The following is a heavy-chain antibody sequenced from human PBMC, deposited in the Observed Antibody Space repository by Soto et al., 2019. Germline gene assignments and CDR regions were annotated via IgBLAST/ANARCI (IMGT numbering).Heavy chain of an antibody. CDR3: AREWGYCRSTSCLSPRNWFDP. J-gene: IGHJ5*02. D-gene: IGHD2-2*01. CDR2: INAGNGNT. V-gene: IGHV1-3*01. Sequence: ASVKVSCKASGYTFTSYAMHWVRQAPGQRLEWMGWINAGNGNTKYSQKFQGRVTITRDTSASTAYMELSSLRSEDTAVYYCAREWGYCRSTSCLSPRNWFDPWGQGTLVTVSS. CDR1: GYTFTSYA.